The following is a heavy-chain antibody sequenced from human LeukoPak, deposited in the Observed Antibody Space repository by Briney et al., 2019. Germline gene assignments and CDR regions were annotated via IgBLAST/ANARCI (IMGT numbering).Heavy chain of an antibody. V-gene: IGHV4-31*03. D-gene: IGHD4-17*01. Sequence: SETLSLTCTVSGGSISSGGYYWSWIRQHPGTGLEWIGYIYYSGSTYYNPSLKSRVTISVNTSKNQFSLKLSSVTAADTAVYYCASTTVTTGVRYYFDYWGQGTLVTVSS. CDR1: GGSISSGGYY. CDR3: ASTTVTTGVRYYFDY. J-gene: IGHJ4*02. CDR2: IYYSGST.